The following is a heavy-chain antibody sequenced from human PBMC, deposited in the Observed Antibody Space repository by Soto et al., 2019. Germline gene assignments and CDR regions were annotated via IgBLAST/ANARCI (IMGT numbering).Heavy chain of an antibody. J-gene: IGHJ4*02. CDR2: IIPILGIP. D-gene: IGHD3-10*01. Sequence: QVQLVQSGAEVKKPGSSVKVSCKASGGPFSSYIISWVRQAPGQGLEWMGRIIPILGIPNYAQKFQGRVTITADKSTSTADMELSSLRSEDTAVYYCARWFGEVEPPLWDWGQGTLVTVSS. V-gene: IGHV1-69*02. CDR1: GGPFSSYI. CDR3: ARWFGEVEPPLWD.